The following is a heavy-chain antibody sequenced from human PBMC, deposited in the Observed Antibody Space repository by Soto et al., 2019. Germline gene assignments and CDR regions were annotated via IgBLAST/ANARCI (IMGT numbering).Heavy chain of an antibody. CDR1: GFSFRWFG. J-gene: IGHJ4*02. Sequence: GGYLRLSCAGSGFSFRWFGMNWVRQAPGKGLEWVARISNDGSNEYYVDSVKGRFTISRDNSKNTLHLQMDSLRAEDTAVYYCAKGEVRGIIPSYFDYWGLGTLVTVSS. D-gene: IGHD3-10*01. V-gene: IGHV3-30*18. CDR3: AKGEVRGIIPSYFDY. CDR2: ISNDGSNE.